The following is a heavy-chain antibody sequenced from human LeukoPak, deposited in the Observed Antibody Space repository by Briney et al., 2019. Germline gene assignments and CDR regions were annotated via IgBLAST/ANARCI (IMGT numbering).Heavy chain of an antibody. V-gene: IGHV4-34*01. Sequence: SETLSLTCAVYGGSFSGYDWSWIRQPPGKGLEWIGEINHSGSTNYNPSLKSRVTISVDTSKNQFSLKLSSVTAADTAVYYCARHGSSSWYFWGQGTLVTVSS. CDR2: INHSGST. CDR1: GGSFSGYD. CDR3: ARHGSSSWYF. J-gene: IGHJ4*02. D-gene: IGHD6-13*01.